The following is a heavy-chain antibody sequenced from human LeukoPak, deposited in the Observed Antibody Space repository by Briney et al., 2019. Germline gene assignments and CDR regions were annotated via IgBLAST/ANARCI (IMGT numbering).Heavy chain of an antibody. D-gene: IGHD3-9*01. CDR2: ITSSSGTI. CDR1: GFTFNGYS. J-gene: IGHJ4*02. V-gene: IGHV3-48*01. Sequence: PGGSLRLSCAASGFTFNGYSMNWVRQAPGKGLEWISYITSSSGTIYYADSVKGRFTISRDNSKNTLYLQMNSLRAEDTAVYYCARDPGPSTLRYFDWLPELRLDYWGQGTLVTVSS. CDR3: ARDPGPSTLRYFDWLPELRLDY.